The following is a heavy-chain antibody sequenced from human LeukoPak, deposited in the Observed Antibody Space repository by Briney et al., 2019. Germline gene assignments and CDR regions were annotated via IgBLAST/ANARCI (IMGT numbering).Heavy chain of an antibody. Sequence: GGSLRLSCAASGFTFSSYAMHWVRQAPGKGLEWVAVISYDGSNKYYADSVKGRFTISRDNSKNTLYLQMNSLRAEDTAVYYCYGSGYYKNWLDPWGQGTLVTVSS. D-gene: IGHD3-22*01. CDR2: ISYDGSNK. V-gene: IGHV3-30-3*01. CDR1: GFTFSSYA. CDR3: YGSGYYKNWLDP. J-gene: IGHJ5*02.